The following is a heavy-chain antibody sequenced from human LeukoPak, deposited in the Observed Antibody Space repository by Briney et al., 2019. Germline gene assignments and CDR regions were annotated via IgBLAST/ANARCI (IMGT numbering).Heavy chain of an antibody. CDR2: ISAYNGNT. CDR1: GYTFTSYG. J-gene: IGHJ5*02. D-gene: IGHD2-2*01. CDR3: ARGGGYIKYQLPSRGGFDP. Sequence: GASVKVSCKASGYTFTSYGISWVRQAPGQGLEWMGWISAYNGNTNYAQKLQGRVTMTTDTSTSTAYMELRSLRSDDTAVYYCARGGGYIKYQLPSRGGFDPWGQGTLVTVSS. V-gene: IGHV1-18*04.